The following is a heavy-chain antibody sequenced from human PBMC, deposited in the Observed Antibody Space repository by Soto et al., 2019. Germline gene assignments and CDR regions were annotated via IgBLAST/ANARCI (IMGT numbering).Heavy chain of an antibody. D-gene: IGHD6-13*01. Sequence: SEPLSLACRSWGGASLVYFWSWISLPPGTGLEGIGKINHSGGTEYNPDLKMPITISVDTYKSQLSLKLSSLTAADTAVYYCARVRRAAADPINWFDPWGQGTLVTVS. CDR3: ARVRRAAADPINWFDP. J-gene: IGHJ5*02. CDR1: GGASLVYF. CDR2: INHSGGT. V-gene: IGHV4-34*01.